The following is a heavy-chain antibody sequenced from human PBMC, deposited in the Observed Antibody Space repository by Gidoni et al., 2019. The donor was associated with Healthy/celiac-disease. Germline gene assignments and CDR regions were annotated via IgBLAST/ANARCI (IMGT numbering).Heavy chain of an antibody. Sequence: QVQLQQWGAGLLKPSDPLSLPCAVYGWSFCGYFWSWIRQPPGKGLEWIGEINHSGSTNYNPSLKSRVTISVDTSKNQFSLKLSSVTAADTAVYYCARGQRQYYYGSGSPNGPFDYWGQGTLVTVSS. CDR2: INHSGST. CDR1: GWSFCGYF. V-gene: IGHV4-34*01. CDR3: ARGQRQYYYGSGSPNGPFDY. J-gene: IGHJ4*02. D-gene: IGHD3-10*01.